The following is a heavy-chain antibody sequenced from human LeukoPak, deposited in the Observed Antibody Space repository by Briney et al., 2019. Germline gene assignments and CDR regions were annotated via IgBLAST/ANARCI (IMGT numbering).Heavy chain of an antibody. CDR1: GDSMSDYF. D-gene: IGHD4-17*01. CDR3: AAMTTVTMYSYFFDS. J-gene: IGHJ4*02. Sequence: PSETLSLTCTVSGDSMSDYFWTWIRQPPGKGLDWIGYAADSWSTNYNPSLKSRVTISVDSSTNHFSLRLTSVTAADTAIYSCAAMTTVTMYSYFFDSWGQGTLLTVSS. V-gene: IGHV4-59*01. CDR2: AADSWST.